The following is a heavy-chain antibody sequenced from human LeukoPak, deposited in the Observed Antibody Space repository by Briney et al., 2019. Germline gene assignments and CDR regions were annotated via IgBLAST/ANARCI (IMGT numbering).Heavy chain of an antibody. CDR2: IYHSGST. CDR3: ARDYSTVTTFFDY. V-gene: IGHV4-4*02. D-gene: IGHD4-17*01. J-gene: IGHJ4*02. CDR1: GGSISSSNW. Sequence: SGTLSLTCAVSGGSISSSNWWSWVRQPPGKGLEWIGEIYHSGSTNYNPSLKSRVTISVDKSKNQFSLKLSSVTAADTAVYYCARDYSTVTTFFDYWGQGTLVTVSS.